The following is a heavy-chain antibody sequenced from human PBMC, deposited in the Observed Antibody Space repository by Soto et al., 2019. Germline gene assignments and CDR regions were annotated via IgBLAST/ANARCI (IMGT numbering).Heavy chain of an antibody. V-gene: IGHV4-30-4*01. CDR1: CGSISSADYY. CDR2: IYYSGST. CDR3: ARAIVVTIGGMDV. Sequence: SETLSLTCTVSCGSISSADYYWSWVRQPPGKGLEWIGYIYYSGSTFFNPSLKSRVTISKDTSRNQFSLRLNSVTAADTAVYYCARAIVVTIGGMDVWGQGTTVTVSS. J-gene: IGHJ6*02. D-gene: IGHD5-12*01.